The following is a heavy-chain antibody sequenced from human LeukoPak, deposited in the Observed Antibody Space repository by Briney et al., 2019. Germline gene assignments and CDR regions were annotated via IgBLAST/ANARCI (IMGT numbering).Heavy chain of an antibody. Sequence: GGSLRLSCAASGFTFSDYSMNWVRQAPGKGPEWVCYINAFSSAIYYADSVKGRFSISRDNSKNTLYLQMNSLRAEDTAVYYCAREKDYYYYGMDVWGQGTTVTVSS. V-gene: IGHV3-48*04. J-gene: IGHJ6*02. CDR3: AREKDYYYYGMDV. CDR1: GFTFSDYS. CDR2: INAFSSAI.